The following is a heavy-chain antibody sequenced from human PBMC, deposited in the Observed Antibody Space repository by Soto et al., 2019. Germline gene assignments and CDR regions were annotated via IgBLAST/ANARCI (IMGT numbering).Heavy chain of an antibody. CDR3: ASSWGYYYDSSAPRFDL. CDR1: GGSVSSGSYY. Sequence: PSETLSLTCTVSGGSVSSGSYYWSWIRQPPGKGLEWIGYIYYSGSTNYNPSLKSRVTISVDTSKNQFSLKLSSVTAADTAVYYCASSWGYYYDSSAPRFDLWGQGILVTVSS. CDR2: IYYSGST. V-gene: IGHV4-61*01. J-gene: IGHJ5*02. D-gene: IGHD3-22*01.